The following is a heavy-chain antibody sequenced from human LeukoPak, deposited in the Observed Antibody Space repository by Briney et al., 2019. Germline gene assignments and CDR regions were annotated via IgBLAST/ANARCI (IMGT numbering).Heavy chain of an antibody. Sequence: SETLSLTCAVYGGSFSGYYWSWIRQPPGKGLEWIGEINHSGSTNYNPSLKSRVTISVDTSKNQFSLKLSSVTAADTAVYHCARGPFHYYDSSGYYAKDYWGQGTLVTVSS. CDR3: ARGPFHYYDSSGYYAKDY. J-gene: IGHJ4*02. CDR2: INHSGST. CDR1: GGSFSGYY. V-gene: IGHV4-34*01. D-gene: IGHD3-22*01.